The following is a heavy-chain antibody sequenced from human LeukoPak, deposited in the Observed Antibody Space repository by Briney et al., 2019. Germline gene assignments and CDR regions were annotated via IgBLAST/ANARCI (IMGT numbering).Heavy chain of an antibody. J-gene: IGHJ1*01. CDR3: ARDKGYGFSDFQH. D-gene: IGHD5-18*01. Sequence: WVRQPPGKGLEWIGSIYYSGSTYYNPSLKSRVTISVDTSKNQFSLKLSSVTAADTAVYYCARDKGYGFSDFQHWGQGTLVTVSS. V-gene: IGHV4-39*07. CDR2: IYYSGST.